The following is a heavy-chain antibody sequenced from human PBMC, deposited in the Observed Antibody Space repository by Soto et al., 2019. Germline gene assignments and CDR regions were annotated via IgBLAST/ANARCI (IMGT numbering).Heavy chain of an antibody. D-gene: IGHD3-22*01. Sequence: PGGSLRLSCAASGFTFSSYAMSWVRQAPGKGLEWVSAISGSGGSTYYADSVKGRFTISRDNSKNTLYLQMNSLRAEDTAVYYCAKDLAPWLLLQIGFDYWGQGTLVTVSS. V-gene: IGHV3-23*01. CDR3: AKDLAPWLLLQIGFDY. CDR1: GFTFSSYA. J-gene: IGHJ4*02. CDR2: ISGSGGST.